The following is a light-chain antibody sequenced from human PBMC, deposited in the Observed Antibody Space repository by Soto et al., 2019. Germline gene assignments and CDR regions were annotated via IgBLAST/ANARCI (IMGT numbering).Light chain of an antibody. CDR1: SSNIGSHT. Sequence: QSVLTQSPSASGTPGQTIAISCSGGSSNIGSHTVNWYQQLPGTAPRLLIYSNTQRPSGVPDRFSGSKSGTSASLAISGLQSEYEGDYYCAAWDDSLNGVVFGGGTKVTV. J-gene: IGLJ2*01. CDR2: SNT. CDR3: AAWDDSLNGVV. V-gene: IGLV1-44*01.